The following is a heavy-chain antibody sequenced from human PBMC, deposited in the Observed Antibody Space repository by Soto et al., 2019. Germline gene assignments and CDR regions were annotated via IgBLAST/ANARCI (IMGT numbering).Heavy chain of an antibody. D-gene: IGHD3-22*01. V-gene: IGHV1-69*13. Sequence: SVKVSCKASGGTFSSYAITWVRQAPGQGLEWMGGIIPIFGTANYAQKFQGRVTITADDSTSTAYMEMSSLRSEDTAVYYCASLRGDSSGYYYNYFDYWGQGTLVTVSA. J-gene: IGHJ4*02. CDR2: IIPIFGTA. CDR1: GGTFSSYA. CDR3: ASLRGDSSGYYYNYFDY.